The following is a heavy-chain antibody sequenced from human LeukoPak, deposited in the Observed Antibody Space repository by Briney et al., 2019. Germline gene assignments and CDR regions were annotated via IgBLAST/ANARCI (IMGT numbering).Heavy chain of an antibody. V-gene: IGHV3-53*01. J-gene: IGHJ4*02. CDR1: GFTVSSNY. Sequence: PGGSLRLSCAASGFTVSSNYMSWVRQAPGKGLEWVSVIYSGGSTYYADSVKGRFTISRDNSKNTLYLQMNSLRAEDTAIYYCAKDPTAGGYGDYDYFDYWGQGTLVTVSS. CDR2: IYSGGST. CDR3: AKDPTAGGYGDYDYFDY. D-gene: IGHD4-17*01.